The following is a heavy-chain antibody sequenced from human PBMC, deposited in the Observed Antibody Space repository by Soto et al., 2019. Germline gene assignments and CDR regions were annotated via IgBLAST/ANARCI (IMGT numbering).Heavy chain of an antibody. CDR2: IFSNDEK. D-gene: IGHD4-17*01. V-gene: IGHV2-26*01. CDR1: GFSLTNARMG. Sequence: QVTLKESGPVLVKPTETLTLTCTVSGFSLTNARMGVSWIRQPPGKALEWLTHIFSNDEKSYRTSLKNRLTISKDTSKSQVVLIMTNMDPVDTATYYCARIRYGDYVRWNFDLWGRGTLVAVSS. CDR3: ARIRYGDYVRWNFDL. J-gene: IGHJ2*01.